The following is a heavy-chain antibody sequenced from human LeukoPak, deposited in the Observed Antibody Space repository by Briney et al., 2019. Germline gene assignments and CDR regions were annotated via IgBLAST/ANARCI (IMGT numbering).Heavy chain of an antibody. J-gene: IGHJ4*02. V-gene: IGHV4-39*07. Sequence: NSSETLSLTCSVSGDYISNSNYYWGWIRQPPGKGLEWIGNIYYTGKTYYNSSLKSQVTISIDTSKNQFSLKLSSVTAADTAVYYCARDRYYYDSSGYLRFDYWGQGTLVTVSS. D-gene: IGHD3-22*01. CDR1: GDYISNSNYY. CDR3: ARDRYYYDSSGYLRFDY. CDR2: IYYTGKT.